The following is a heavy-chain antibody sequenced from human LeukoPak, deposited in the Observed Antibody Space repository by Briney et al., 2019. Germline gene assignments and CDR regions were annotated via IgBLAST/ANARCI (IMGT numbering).Heavy chain of an antibody. J-gene: IGHJ4*02. CDR1: GGSFSGYY. D-gene: IGHD3-10*01. V-gene: IGHV4-34*01. CDR3: ARGGGGLWFGEFFSSYFDY. Sequence: SETLSLTRAVYGGSFSGYYWSWIRQPPGKGLEWIGEINHSGSTNYNPSLKSRVTISVDTSKNQFSLKLSSVTAADTAVYYCARGGGGLWFGEFFSSYFDYWGQGTLVTVSS. CDR2: INHSGST.